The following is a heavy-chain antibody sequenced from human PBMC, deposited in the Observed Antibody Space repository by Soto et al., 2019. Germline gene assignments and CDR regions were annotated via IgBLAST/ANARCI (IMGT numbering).Heavy chain of an antibody. CDR1: GYTFTSYY. V-gene: IGHV1-46*01. J-gene: IGHJ6*02. Sequence: ASVKVSCKASGYTFTSYYMHWVRQAPGQGLEWMGIINPSGGSTSYAQKFQVRVTMTRDTSTSTVYMELSSLRSEDTAVYYCARALQGYDSSGYSYGMDVWGQGTTVTVSS. D-gene: IGHD3-22*01. CDR2: INPSGGST. CDR3: ARALQGYDSSGYSYGMDV.